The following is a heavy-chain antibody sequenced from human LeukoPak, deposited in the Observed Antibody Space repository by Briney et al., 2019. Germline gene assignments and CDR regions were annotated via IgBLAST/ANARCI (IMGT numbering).Heavy chain of an antibody. CDR3: ASMFWTHAASGFHY. CDR2: ITNSAATT. CDR1: GFTFNNYA. J-gene: IGHJ4*02. D-gene: IGHD6-13*01. V-gene: IGHV3-23*01. Sequence: GGSLRLSCEASGFTFNNYAMSWVRQAPGKGPEWVSVITNSAATTYYADSVKGRFTISRDNSKNTLYLQMNSLRAEDTAIYYCASMFWTHAASGFHYWGQGALVTVYS.